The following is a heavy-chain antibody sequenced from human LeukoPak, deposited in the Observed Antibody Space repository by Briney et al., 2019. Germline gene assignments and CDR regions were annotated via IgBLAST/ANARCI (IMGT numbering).Heavy chain of an antibody. V-gene: IGHV3-23*01. CDR1: GFTFSSYP. D-gene: IGHD6-13*01. CDR2: ISVGGGAT. J-gene: IGHJ6*04. Sequence: GGSLRLSCAASGFTFSSYPINWVRQAPGKGLDWGSSISVGGGATYYDDSVKGRFTASRDNSETRVYMQMNRMRVADTAVYYCANLPGEGIEAGAILDVWGKGTTVTVSS. CDR3: ANLPGEGIEAGAILDV.